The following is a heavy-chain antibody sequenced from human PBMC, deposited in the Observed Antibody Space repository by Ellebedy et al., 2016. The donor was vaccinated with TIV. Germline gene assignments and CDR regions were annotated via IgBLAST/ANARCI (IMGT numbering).Heavy chain of an antibody. CDR2: IRTYNGNT. D-gene: IGHD2-2*01. CDR3: ARALGYCLSTSCYDEDY. J-gene: IGHJ4*02. CDR1: GYTFTSYG. V-gene: IGHV1-18*01. Sequence: AASVKVSCKASGYTFTSYGISWVRQAPGQGLEWMGWIRTYNGNTNYALKLQGRVTMTTDTSTSTAYMELRRLRSDDTAMYYCARALGYCLSTSCYDEDYWGQGTLVTVSS.